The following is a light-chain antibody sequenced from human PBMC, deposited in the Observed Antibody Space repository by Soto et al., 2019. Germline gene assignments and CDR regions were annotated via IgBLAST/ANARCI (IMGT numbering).Light chain of an antibody. V-gene: IGKV3-20*01. CDR2: GAS. CDR1: QSVTSGY. CDR3: QQYLVTPWT. Sequence: EIVLTQSPGTLSLSPWERATLSCRASQSVTSGYLAWYQQQPNQAPRLLIYGASYRATGIPDRFSGGGSGTDFTLTISRLEPEDFAVYYCQQYLVTPWTFGQGTKVDIK. J-gene: IGKJ1*01.